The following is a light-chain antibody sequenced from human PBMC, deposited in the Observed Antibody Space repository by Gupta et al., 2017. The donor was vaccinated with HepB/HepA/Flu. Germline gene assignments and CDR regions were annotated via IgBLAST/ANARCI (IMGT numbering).Light chain of an antibody. CDR1: KLGDKS. V-gene: IGLV3-1*01. CDR3: QSGDTNSYV. CDR2: QDD. Sequence: SYEVTQPPSVSVSPGQTASITCSGDKLGDKSVCWYQQKPGQSPLLVIYQDDRRPSEIPERFSGSKSGNTATLTIRGTQTLDEADYYCQSGDTNSYVFGTGTQFTVL. J-gene: IGLJ1*01.